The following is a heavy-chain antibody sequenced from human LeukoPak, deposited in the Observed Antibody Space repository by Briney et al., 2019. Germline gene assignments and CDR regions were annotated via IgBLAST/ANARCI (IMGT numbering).Heavy chain of an antibody. D-gene: IGHD4-17*01. CDR2: MSTSGSI. CDR3: ARGTSNGDYFQVDY. V-gene: IGHV4-4*07. CDR1: GGSISSYY. Sequence: SGTLSLTCTVSGGSISSYYWNWIRQPVGKGLERIGRMSTSGSINLNPSLESRVTISLDTSKNQFSLNLRSVTAADTAIYYCARGTSNGDYFQVDYWGQGTLVTVSS. J-gene: IGHJ4*02.